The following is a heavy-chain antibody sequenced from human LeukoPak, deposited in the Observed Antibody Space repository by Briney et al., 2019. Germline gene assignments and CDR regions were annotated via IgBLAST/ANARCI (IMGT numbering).Heavy chain of an antibody. V-gene: IGHV3-23*01. CDR2: ISGSGGST. D-gene: IGHD3-22*01. J-gene: IGHJ4*02. CDR1: GFTFSSYA. CDR3: AKDPSYYDSSGSLYCFDY. Sequence: GGSLRLSCAASGFTFSSYAMSWVRQAPGKGLEWVSAISGSGGSTYYADSVKGRFTISRDNSKNTLYLRMNSLRAEDTAVYYCAKDPSYYDSSGSLYCFDYWGQGTLVTVSS.